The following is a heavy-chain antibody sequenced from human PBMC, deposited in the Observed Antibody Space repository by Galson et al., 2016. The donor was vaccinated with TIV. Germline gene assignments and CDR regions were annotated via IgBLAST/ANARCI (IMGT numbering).Heavy chain of an antibody. Sequence: SVKVSCKASGGTFRMFVFSWLRQAPGQGLEWMGVINPLFGTTNYAQTFQGRLTITADESTSSVYMEMTSLRSDDTAVYFCATDRNTVLDTYPYYYGMDVWGQGTAVIVSS. V-gene: IGHV1-69*13. D-gene: IGHD4-11*01. CDR2: INPLFGTT. CDR1: GGTFRMFV. J-gene: IGHJ6*02. CDR3: ATDRNTVLDTYPYYYGMDV.